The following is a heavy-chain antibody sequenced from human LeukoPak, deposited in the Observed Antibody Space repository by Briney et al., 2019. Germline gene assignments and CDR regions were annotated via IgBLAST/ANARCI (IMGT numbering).Heavy chain of an antibody. CDR1: GGTFSSYA. CDR3: AREGSGYEPGSWFDP. CDR2: IIPIFGTA. Sequence: GASVKVSCKASGGTFSSYAISWVRQAPGQGLEWMGGIIPIFGTANYAQKFQGRVTITADESTSTAYMGLSSLRSEDTAVYYCAREGSGYEPGSWFDPWGQGTLVTVSS. V-gene: IGHV1-69*13. D-gene: IGHD5-12*01. J-gene: IGHJ5*02.